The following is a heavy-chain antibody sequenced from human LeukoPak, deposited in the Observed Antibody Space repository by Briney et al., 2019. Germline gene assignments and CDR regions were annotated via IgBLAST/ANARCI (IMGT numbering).Heavy chain of an antibody. D-gene: IGHD3-22*01. J-gene: IGHJ3*02. V-gene: IGHV3-21*01. Sequence: GGSLRLSCAASGFTFSSYSMNWVRQAPGKGLERVSSISSSSSYIYYADSVKGRFTISRDNAKNSLYLQMNSLRAEDTAVYYCARDPALMGYYDSSGYAEAFDIWGQGTMVTVSS. CDR2: ISSSSSYI. CDR1: GFTFSSYS. CDR3: ARDPALMGYYDSSGYAEAFDI.